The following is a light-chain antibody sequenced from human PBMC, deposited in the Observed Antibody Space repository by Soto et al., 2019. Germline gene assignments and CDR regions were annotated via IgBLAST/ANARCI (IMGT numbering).Light chain of an antibody. CDR3: QQYNSYSRT. J-gene: IGKJ1*01. V-gene: IGKV1-5*01. Sequence: RVTQSAAALSASVGDRVTITCRASQSISSWLAWYQQKPGKAPKLLIYDASSLESGVPSRFSGSGSGTEFTLTISSLQPDDFATYYCQQYNSYSRTFGQGTKVDIK. CDR1: QSISSW. CDR2: DAS.